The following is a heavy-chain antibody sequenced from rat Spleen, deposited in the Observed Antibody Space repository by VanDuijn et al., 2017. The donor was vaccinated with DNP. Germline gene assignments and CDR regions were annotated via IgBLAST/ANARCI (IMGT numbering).Heavy chain of an antibody. V-gene: IGHV5-62*01. CDR1: GFTFSSYG. Sequence: AVQLVESGGGLVQPGKSLKLSCSASGFTFSSYGMHWIRQAPGKGLDWVAYISSSSGTVYADAVKERFTISRDNAKSTLYLQMDSLRSEDTATYYCARHRTTSPYYYVMDAWGQGASVTVSS. CDR3: ARHRTTSPYYYVMDA. D-gene: IGHD1-10*01. J-gene: IGHJ4*01. CDR2: ISSSSGT.